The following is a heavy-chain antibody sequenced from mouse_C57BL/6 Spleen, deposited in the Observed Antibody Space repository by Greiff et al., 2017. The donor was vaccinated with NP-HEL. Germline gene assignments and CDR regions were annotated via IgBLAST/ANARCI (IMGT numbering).Heavy chain of an antibody. CDR1: GYTFTDYN. CDR2: INPNNGGT. CDR3: ARTTRYYYGSSYGYFDY. J-gene: IGHJ2*01. Sequence: VQLQQSGPELVKPGASVKIPCKASGYTFTDYNMDWVKQSHGKSLERIGDINPNNGGTIYNQKFKGKATLTVDKSSSTAYMELRSLTSEDTAVYYCARTTRYYYGSSYGYFDYWGQGTTLTVSS. V-gene: IGHV1-18*01. D-gene: IGHD1-1*01.